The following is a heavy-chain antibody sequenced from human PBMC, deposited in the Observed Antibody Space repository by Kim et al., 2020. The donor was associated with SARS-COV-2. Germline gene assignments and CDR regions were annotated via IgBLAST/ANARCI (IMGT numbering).Heavy chain of an antibody. D-gene: IGHD3-10*01. J-gene: IGHJ6*02. CDR3: ARAPQSVVRGVFYYGLDV. V-gene: IGHV1-8*01. CDR2: VNPNSGNT. Sequence: ASVKVSCKASGYSFTTLDLNWVRQAPGQGLEWMGWVNPNSGNTGYAQTFQGRITMTTNNSMNTAYMALSSLRSDDTAVYYCARAPQSVVRGVFYYGLDVWGQGTTVTVS. CDR1: GYSFTTLD.